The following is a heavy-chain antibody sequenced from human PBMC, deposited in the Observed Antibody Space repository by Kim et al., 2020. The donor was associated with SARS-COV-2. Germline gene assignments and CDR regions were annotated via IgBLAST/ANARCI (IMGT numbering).Heavy chain of an antibody. Sequence: TDDHPSLESRVTISVDTSKNQFSLQLYSVTAADTAVYYCARGDGYSLDFDYWGQGTLVTVSS. J-gene: IGHJ4*02. D-gene: IGHD2-15*01. CDR3: ARGDGYSLDFDY. V-gene: IGHV4-59*09. CDR2: T.